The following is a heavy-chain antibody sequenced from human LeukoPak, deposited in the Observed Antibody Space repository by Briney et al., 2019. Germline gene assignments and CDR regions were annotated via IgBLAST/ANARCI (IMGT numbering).Heavy chain of an antibody. D-gene: IGHD6-6*01. CDR1: GGSISSSSYY. J-gene: IGHJ4*02. V-gene: IGHV4-39*01. CDR2: IYYSGST. CDR3: ARSSSSSSGGFDY. Sequence: SETLSLTCTVSGGSISSSSYYWGWIRQPPGKGLEWIGSIYYSGSTYYNPSLKSRVTISVDTSKNQFSLKLSSVTAADTAVYYCARSSSSSSGGFDYWGQGTLVTVSS.